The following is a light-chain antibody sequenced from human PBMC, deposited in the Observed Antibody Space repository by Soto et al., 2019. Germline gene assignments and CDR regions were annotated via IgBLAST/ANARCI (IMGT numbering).Light chain of an antibody. CDR2: GAS. Sequence: EIVMTQSPATLSVSPGERATLSCRASESVSSNLAWYQQKPGQAPRLLIHGASKRATGIPARFSGSGSGTEFTLTISSLQSEDFAVYYCQQYYKWPPETFGQGTKVEIK. CDR3: QQYYKWPPET. CDR1: ESVSSN. J-gene: IGKJ2*01. V-gene: IGKV3-15*01.